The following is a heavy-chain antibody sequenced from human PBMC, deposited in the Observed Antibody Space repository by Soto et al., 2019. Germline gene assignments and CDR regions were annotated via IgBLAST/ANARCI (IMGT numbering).Heavy chain of an antibody. Sequence: SETLSLTCTVSGGSISSYYWSWIRQPPGKGLEWIGYIYYSGSTNYNPSLKSRVTISVDTSKNQFSLKLSSVTAADTAVYYCARGGRSAVAGTFGYWGQGTLVTVSS. CDR1: GGSISSYY. CDR2: IYYSGST. D-gene: IGHD6-19*01. J-gene: IGHJ4*02. V-gene: IGHV4-59*01. CDR3: ARGGRSAVAGTFGY.